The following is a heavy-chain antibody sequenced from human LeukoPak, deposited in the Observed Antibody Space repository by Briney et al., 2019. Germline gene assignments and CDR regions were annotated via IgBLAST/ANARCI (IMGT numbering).Heavy chain of an antibody. V-gene: IGHV3-30*01. Sequence: GGSLRISCADSGFTLRSYAMNCVRKAPGNGLPRVAVISYDGSNKYYADSVKGRFTISSDNSKNTLYLQMNSLRAEDTAVYYCARNLPQYQLLYLFDYWGQGTLVTVSS. CDR1: GFTLRSYA. D-gene: IGHD2-2*02. J-gene: IGHJ4*02. CDR2: ISYDGSNK. CDR3: ARNLPQYQLLYLFDY.